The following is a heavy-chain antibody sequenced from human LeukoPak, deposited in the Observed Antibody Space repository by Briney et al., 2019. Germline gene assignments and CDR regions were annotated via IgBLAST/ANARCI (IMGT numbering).Heavy chain of an antibody. J-gene: IGHJ4*02. CDR3: ARALIVVMTADPPDY. Sequence: ASVKVSCKASGYTFTSYAMHWVRQAPGQRLEWMGWINAGNGNTKYSQKFQGRVTITRDTSASTAYMELSSLRSEDTAVYYCARALIVVMTADPPDYWGQGTLVTVSS. CDR1: GYTFTSYA. V-gene: IGHV1-3*01. D-gene: IGHD2-21*02. CDR2: INAGNGNT.